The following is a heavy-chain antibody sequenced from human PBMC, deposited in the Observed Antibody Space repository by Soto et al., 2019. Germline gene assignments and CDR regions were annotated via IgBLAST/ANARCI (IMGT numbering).Heavy chain of an antibody. CDR2: ISYSGST. CDR3: ARQWGYNFDY. Sequence: SETLCLTCTVSGGSISSYYWSWIRQPPGKGLEWIGYISYSGSTNYNPSLKSRVTISVDTSKNQFSLKLSSVTAADTAVYYCARQWGYNFDYWGQGTLVTVSS. V-gene: IGHV4-59*08. D-gene: IGHD5-12*01. CDR1: GGSISSYY. J-gene: IGHJ4*02.